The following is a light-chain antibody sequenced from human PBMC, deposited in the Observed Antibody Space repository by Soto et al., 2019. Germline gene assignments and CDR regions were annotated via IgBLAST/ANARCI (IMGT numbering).Light chain of an antibody. CDR1: QSVISD. CDR3: QQRSNWPPWT. Sequence: EIVLTQSPATLSLSPGERATLSCRASQSVISDLAWYQQKPGQAPRLLIYDASNRATGIPARFSGSGSGTDFTLTISRLEPEDFAVYYCQQRSNWPPWTFGQGTKVEIK. J-gene: IGKJ1*01. V-gene: IGKV3-11*01. CDR2: DAS.